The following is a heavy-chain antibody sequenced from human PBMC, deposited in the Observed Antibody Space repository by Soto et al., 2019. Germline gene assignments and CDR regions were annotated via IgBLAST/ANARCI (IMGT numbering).Heavy chain of an antibody. CDR2: ISGSGGNT. V-gene: IGHV3-23*01. J-gene: IGHJ4*02. Sequence: EVQLLESGGGLAQPGGSLRLSCAASGFTFSSYATSWVRQAPGKGLEWVSAISGSGGNTYYADSVKGRFTISRDNAKNTLHLQMNSLKSEDTAVYYCAKASGYSNSWYLDYWGQGTLVTVSS. CDR3: AKASGYSNSWYLDY. D-gene: IGHD6-13*01. CDR1: GFTFSSYA.